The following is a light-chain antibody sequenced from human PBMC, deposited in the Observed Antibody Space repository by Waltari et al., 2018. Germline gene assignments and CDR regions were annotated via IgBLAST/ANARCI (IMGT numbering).Light chain of an antibody. J-gene: IGLJ1*01. CDR2: EGS. V-gene: IGLV2-23*01. Sequence: QSALTQPASVSGSPGQSIPLPCTGHSRDVGSNNLVSWYQQPPGKAPKLMIYEGSKRPSGVSNRFAGSKSGNTASLTISGLQAEDEADYYCCSYAGSSTYVFGTGTKVTVL. CDR3: CSYAGSSTYV. CDR1: SRDVGSNNL.